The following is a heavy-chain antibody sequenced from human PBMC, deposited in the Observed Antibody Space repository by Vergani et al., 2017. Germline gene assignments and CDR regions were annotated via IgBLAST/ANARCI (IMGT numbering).Heavy chain of an antibody. V-gene: IGHV1-46*03. CDR1: GYTFTNYY. J-gene: IGHJ4*02. Sequence: QVQLVQSGAEVKKPGASLKVSCTASGYTFTNYYIHWVRQAPVQGLEWIGIITPSGGRTTYAQKFPGRVTMTTDASSATVYMELSSLRSDDTADYYSVRSPYSSGYLSYLDYWGQGTLVIVSS. CDR3: VRSPYSSGYLSYLDY. D-gene: IGHD5-18*01. CDR2: ITPSGGRT.